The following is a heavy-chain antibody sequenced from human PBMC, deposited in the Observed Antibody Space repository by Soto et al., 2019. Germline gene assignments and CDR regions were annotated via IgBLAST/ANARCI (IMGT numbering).Heavy chain of an antibody. J-gene: IGHJ5*02. CDR1: GYTFTGYY. D-gene: IGHD3-3*01. CDR2: INPKDGET. Sequence: GASVKVSCKASGYTFTGYYMHWVRQAPGQGLEWMGWINPKDGETNYAQKFQGRVTMTKDTSNNTAYMELSSLRSEDTAVYYCATEVAEDYDIWMRVGRRNWFDPWGQGTLVTVSS. CDR3: ATEVAEDYDIWMRVGRRNWFDP. V-gene: IGHV1-2*02.